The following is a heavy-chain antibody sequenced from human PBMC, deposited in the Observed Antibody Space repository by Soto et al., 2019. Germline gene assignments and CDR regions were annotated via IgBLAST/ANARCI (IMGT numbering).Heavy chain of an antibody. D-gene: IGHD2-21*01. CDR1: GYIFNKYG. J-gene: IGHJ3*01. V-gene: IGHV1-18*01. CDR2: ISAFNGYT. CDR3: ARGRGVVIPAGTTDAFDV. Sequence: ASVKVSCKASGYIFNKYGFNWVRQAPGQGLEWMGRISAFNGYTNFAQKFQGRVTLTTGTSTNTAYMELSSLRSDDTAIYYCARGRGVVIPAGTTDAFDVWGQGTMVTVSS.